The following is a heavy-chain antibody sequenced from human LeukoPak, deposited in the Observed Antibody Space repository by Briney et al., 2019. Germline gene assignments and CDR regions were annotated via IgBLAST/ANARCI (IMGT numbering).Heavy chain of an antibody. V-gene: IGHV3-53*01. CDR1: GFTVSSNY. J-gene: IGHJ3*02. Sequence: GGSLRLSCAASGFTVSSNYMSWVRQAPGKGLEWVSVIYSGGSTYYADSVKGRFTISRDNSKNTLYLQMNSLRAEDTAVYCCARDGNLLWFGEFDAFDIWGQGTMVTVSS. CDR3: ARDGNLLWFGEFDAFDI. CDR2: IYSGGST. D-gene: IGHD3-10*01.